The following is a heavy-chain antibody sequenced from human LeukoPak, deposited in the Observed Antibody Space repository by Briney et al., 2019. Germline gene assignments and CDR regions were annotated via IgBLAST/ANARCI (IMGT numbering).Heavy chain of an antibody. CDR1: GGSISSYY. V-gene: IGHV4-59*01. CDR2: IYYSGST. D-gene: IGHD1-14*01. J-gene: IGHJ6*02. Sequence: PSETLSLTCTVSGGSISSYYWSWIRQPPGKGLEWIGYIYYSGSTNYNPSLKGRVTISVDTSKNQFSLKLSSVTAADTAVYYCARVTENPYYYYYGMDVWGQGTTVTVSS. CDR3: ARVTENPYYYYYGMDV.